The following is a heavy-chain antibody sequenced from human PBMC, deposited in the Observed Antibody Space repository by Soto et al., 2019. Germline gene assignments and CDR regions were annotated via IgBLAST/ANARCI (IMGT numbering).Heavy chain of an antibody. CDR3: ARSEYSSSSYGMDV. Sequence: GGSLRLSCAASGFTFSSYSMNWVRQAPGKGLEWVSYISSSSSTIYYADSVKGRFTISRDNAKNSLYLQMNSLRDEDTAVYYCARSEYSSSSYGMDVWGQXTTVTVSS. D-gene: IGHD6-6*01. V-gene: IGHV3-48*02. CDR2: ISSSSSTI. CDR1: GFTFSSYS. J-gene: IGHJ6*02.